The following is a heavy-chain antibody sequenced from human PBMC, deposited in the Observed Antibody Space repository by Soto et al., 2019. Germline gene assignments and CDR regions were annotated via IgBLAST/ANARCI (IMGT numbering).Heavy chain of an antibody. Sequence: GESLKISCKGSGYSFTSYWISWVRQMPGKGLEWMGRIDPSDSYTNYSPSFQGHVTISADKSISAAYLQWSSLKASDTAMYYCARGKLDYGDYRGMDVWGQGTTVTVSS. CDR2: IDPSDSYT. J-gene: IGHJ6*02. D-gene: IGHD4-17*01. CDR3: ARGKLDYGDYRGMDV. V-gene: IGHV5-10-1*01. CDR1: GYSFTSYW.